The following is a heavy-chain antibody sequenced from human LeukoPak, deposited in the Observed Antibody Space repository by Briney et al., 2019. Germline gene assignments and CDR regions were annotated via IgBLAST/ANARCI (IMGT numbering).Heavy chain of an antibody. Sequence: GGSLRLSCAASGFTFSSYGMHWVRQAPGKGLEWVAVISYDGSNKYYADSVKGRFTISRDNSKNTLYLQMNSLRAEDTAVYCCAKISGGSYLDYWGQGTLVTVSS. CDR3: AKISGGSYLDY. D-gene: IGHD3-16*01. CDR1: GFTFSSYG. V-gene: IGHV3-30*18. J-gene: IGHJ4*02. CDR2: ISYDGSNK.